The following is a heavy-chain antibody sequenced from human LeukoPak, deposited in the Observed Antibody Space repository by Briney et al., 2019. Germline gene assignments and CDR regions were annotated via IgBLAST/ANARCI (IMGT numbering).Heavy chain of an antibody. J-gene: IGHJ4*02. Sequence: GGSLRLSCAASGFTVSSNYMSWVRQAPGKGLEWVSVIYSGGSTYYADSVKGRFTISRDNSKNTLYLQMNSLRAEDTAVYYCVRGCSSTSCYPFDCWGQGTLVTVSS. V-gene: IGHV3-53*01. CDR2: IYSGGST. D-gene: IGHD2-2*01. CDR3: VRGCSSTSCYPFDC. CDR1: GFTVSSNY.